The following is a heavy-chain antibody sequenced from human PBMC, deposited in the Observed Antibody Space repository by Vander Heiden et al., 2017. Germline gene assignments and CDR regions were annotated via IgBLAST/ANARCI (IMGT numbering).Heavy chain of an antibody. V-gene: IGHV4-59*01. CDR2: IYYSGST. Sequence: QVQPQESGPGLVKPSETLSLTCTVSGGSICSYSCSWLRQPPGKGLEWIGYIYYSGSTNYNPSLKSRVTISVDTSKNQFSLKLSSVTAADTAVYYCARGPTYYYDSSGYSGGWFDPWGQGTLVTVSS. D-gene: IGHD3-22*01. CDR3: ARGPTYYYDSSGYSGGWFDP. CDR1: GGSICSYS. J-gene: IGHJ5*02.